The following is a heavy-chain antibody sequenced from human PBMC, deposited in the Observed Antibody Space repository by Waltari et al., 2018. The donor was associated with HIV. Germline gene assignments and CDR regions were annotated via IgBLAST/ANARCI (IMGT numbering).Heavy chain of an antibody. J-gene: IGHJ4*02. CDR1: GFTVSRNY. CDR3: ATGDGYKIEDRFDY. V-gene: IGHV3-53*02. CDR2: IYSGGST. D-gene: IGHD5-12*01. Sequence: EVQLVETGGGLIQPGGSLRLSCAASGFTVSRNYMSWVRQAPGKGLEWVSVIYSGGSTYYADSVKGRFTISRDNSKNTLYLQMNSLRAEDTAVYYCATGDGYKIEDRFDYWGQGTLVTVSS.